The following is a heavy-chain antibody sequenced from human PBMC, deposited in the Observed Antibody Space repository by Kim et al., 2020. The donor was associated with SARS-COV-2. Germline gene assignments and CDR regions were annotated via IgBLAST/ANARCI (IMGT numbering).Heavy chain of an antibody. V-gene: IGHV4-30-2*05. D-gene: IGHD2-21*01. CDR3: ARVFPPCGGDCPDAFDI. J-gene: IGHJ3*02. Sequence: LKSRVTISVDTSKNQFSLKLSSVTAADTAVYYCARVFPPCGGDCPDAFDIWGQGTMVTVSS.